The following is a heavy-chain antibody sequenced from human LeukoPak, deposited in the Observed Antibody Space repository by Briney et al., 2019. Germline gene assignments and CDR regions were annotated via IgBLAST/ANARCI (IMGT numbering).Heavy chain of an antibody. CDR3: ARKAAAGIFGIKKRKVYYFDY. CDR2: INPSGGST. Sequence: GASVKVSCKASGYTFTSYYMHWVRQAPGQGLEWMGIINPSGGSTSYAQKFQGRVTMTRDTSTSTVYMELSSLRSEDTAVYYCARKAAAGIFGIKKRKVYYFDYWGQGTLVTVSS. CDR1: GYTFTSYY. D-gene: IGHD6-13*01. V-gene: IGHV1-46*01. J-gene: IGHJ4*02.